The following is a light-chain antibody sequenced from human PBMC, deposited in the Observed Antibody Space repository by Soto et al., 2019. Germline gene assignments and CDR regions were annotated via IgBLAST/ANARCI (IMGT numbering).Light chain of an antibody. Sequence: ETVLTQAAVTLAFSPLGRAILSCSASQTVSRMYLSWFQQRHGQAPRILNYGASTRATGITDRFSGSGSGTDFTITIGRLEPEDFAVYYCQQYGRSPTFGEGTRLEIK. CDR1: QTVSRMY. CDR2: GAS. J-gene: IGKJ5*01. CDR3: QQYGRSPT. V-gene: IGKV3-20*01.